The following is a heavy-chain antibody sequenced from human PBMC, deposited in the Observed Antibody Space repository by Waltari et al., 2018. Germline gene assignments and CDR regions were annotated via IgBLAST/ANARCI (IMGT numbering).Heavy chain of an antibody. Sequence: QVQLVESGGGVVQPGRSLRLSCAASGFTFSSYAMHWVRQAPGTGLEWVAVISDDGSNKYYADSVEGRFTSSRDKSKNTLYLQMNSLRAEDTAVYYCARGRAGRYGDPDAFDIWGQGTMVTVSS. J-gene: IGHJ3*02. CDR2: ISDDGSNK. D-gene: IGHD4-17*01. CDR3: ARGRAGRYGDPDAFDI. V-gene: IGHV3-30-3*01. CDR1: GFTFSSYA.